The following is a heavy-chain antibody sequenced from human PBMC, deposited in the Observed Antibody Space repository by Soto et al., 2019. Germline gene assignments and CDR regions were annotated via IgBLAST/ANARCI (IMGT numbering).Heavy chain of an antibody. Sequence: ASVKVSCKASGYTFTSYGISWVRQAPGQGLEWMGWISAYNGNTNYAQKLQGRVTMTTDTSTSTAYMELRSLRSDDTAVYYCAIYIAAAGRGYFDYWGQGTLVTVSS. CDR3: AIYIAAAGRGYFDY. D-gene: IGHD6-13*01. V-gene: IGHV1-18*01. J-gene: IGHJ4*02. CDR1: GYTFTSYG. CDR2: ISAYNGNT.